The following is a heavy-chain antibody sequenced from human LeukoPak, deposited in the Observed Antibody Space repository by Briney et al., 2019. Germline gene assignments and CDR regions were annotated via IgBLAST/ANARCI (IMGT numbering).Heavy chain of an antibody. CDR3: ARDGGDGYDYFWDY. D-gene: IGHD5-12*01. CDR1: GGSISTYY. J-gene: IGHJ4*02. V-gene: IGHV4-59*01. CDR2: IYYTGST. Sequence: SETLSFICTDSGGSISTYYWSWIRQPPGKGLEWIGYIYYTGSTNYNPSLKSRVTISVDTSKNQFSLKLSSVTAADTAVYYCARDGGDGYDYFWDYWGQGTLVTVSS.